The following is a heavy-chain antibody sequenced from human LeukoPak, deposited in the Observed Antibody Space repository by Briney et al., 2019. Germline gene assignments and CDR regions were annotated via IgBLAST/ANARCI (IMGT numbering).Heavy chain of an antibody. V-gene: IGHV1-2*02. D-gene: IGHD3-10*01. J-gene: IGHJ5*02. Sequence: ASVKVACKASGYTFTDYYMGWVRQAPGQGLEWIGWINPNSGGTKYAQKFQGRVTMTRDTSISTASMELSRLTSDDTAMYYCARDYYGSKSSSFDPWGQGTLVTVSS. CDR1: GYTFTDYY. CDR3: ARDYYGSKSSSFDP. CDR2: INPNSGGT.